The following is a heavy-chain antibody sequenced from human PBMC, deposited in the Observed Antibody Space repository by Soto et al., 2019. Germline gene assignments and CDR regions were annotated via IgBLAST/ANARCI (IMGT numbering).Heavy chain of an antibody. Sequence: QVQLQESGPGLVKPSETLSLTCTVSGGSISSYFWSWIRQPPGKGLEWIGYIYYTGSTNYNPSLKTRVTISVDTSKNQFSLQLRSVTAADTAVYYCATFNWYFDLWGRGTLVTVSS. CDR2: IYYTGST. CDR1: GGSISSYF. CDR3: ATFNWYFDL. V-gene: IGHV4-59*01. J-gene: IGHJ2*01.